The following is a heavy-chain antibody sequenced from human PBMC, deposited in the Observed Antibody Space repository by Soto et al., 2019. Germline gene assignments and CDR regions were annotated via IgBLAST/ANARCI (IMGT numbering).Heavy chain of an antibody. CDR3: AKGKSTGDIDWFDP. J-gene: IGHJ5*02. Sequence: HPGGSLRLSCTASGFTLQNYAMAWVRQAPGKGLEWVSTLIGGHYGTAYSYSVKGRFTVSRDNSKNCLYLQMNSLGVEDTAMYFCAKGKSTGDIDWFDPWGQGGLVTVSS. CDR2: LIGGHYGT. D-gene: IGHD3-10*01. CDR1: GFTLQNYA. V-gene: IGHV3-23*01.